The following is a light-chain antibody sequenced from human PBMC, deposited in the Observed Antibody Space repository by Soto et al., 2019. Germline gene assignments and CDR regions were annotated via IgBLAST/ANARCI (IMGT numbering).Light chain of an antibody. CDR3: QQRSNWTLWT. Sequence: EIVVTQSPATLSLSPGERATLSCRTSQSVGDYLDWYQQKPGQAPRLLIHDASNRATGIPARFSGSGSGTDITLTISILEPQDSAVYPCQQRSNWTLWTFGQGTKVEIK. V-gene: IGKV3-11*01. CDR1: QSVGDY. CDR2: DAS. J-gene: IGKJ1*01.